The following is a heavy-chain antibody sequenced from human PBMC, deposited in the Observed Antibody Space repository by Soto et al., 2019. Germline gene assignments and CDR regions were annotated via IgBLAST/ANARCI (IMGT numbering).Heavy chain of an antibody. CDR3: ARDLSGGNYYYHGLDV. Sequence: EVQLVESVGGLVKPGGSLRLSCAASGFPFSNFDMNWVRQAPGKGLEWVSSITSNSIYIYYADSVKGRFTVSRDNAKNSLYLQMDSLRAEDTAVYYCARDLSGGNYYYHGLDVWGQGTTVTVSS. J-gene: IGHJ6*02. V-gene: IGHV3-21*01. D-gene: IGHD1-1*01. CDR2: ITSNSIYI. CDR1: GFPFSNFD.